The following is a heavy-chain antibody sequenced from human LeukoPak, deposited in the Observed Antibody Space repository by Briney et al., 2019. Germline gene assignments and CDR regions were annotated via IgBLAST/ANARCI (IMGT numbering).Heavy chain of an antibody. J-gene: IGHJ6*03. CDR1: GFTFSTYG. Sequence: GGSLRLSCAASGFTFSTYGMHWVRQAPGKGLEWVAVISNDGSNKYYADSVKGRFTISRDNSKNTLYLQMDSLRAEDTAVYYCAKMPRLDIVVVPAASSDYYYYYMDVWGKGTTVTVSS. CDR3: AKMPRLDIVVVPAASSDYYYYYMDV. V-gene: IGHV3-30*19. CDR2: ISNDGSNK. D-gene: IGHD2-2*03.